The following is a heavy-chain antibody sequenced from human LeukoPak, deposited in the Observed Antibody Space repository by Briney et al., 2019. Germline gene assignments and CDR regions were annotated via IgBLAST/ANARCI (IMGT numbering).Heavy chain of an antibody. CDR2: IIPIFGTA. J-gene: IGHJ6*02. CDR1: GGTFSSYA. D-gene: IGHD3-3*01. V-gene: IGHV1-69*01. Sequence: ASVKVSCKASGGTFSSYAISWVRLAPGQGLEWMGGIIPIFGTANYAQKFQGRVTITADESTSTAYMELSSLRSEDTAVYYCARGPNYDFWSGYYMAYYYYGMDVWGQGTTVTVSS. CDR3: ARGPNYDFWSGYYMAYYYYGMDV.